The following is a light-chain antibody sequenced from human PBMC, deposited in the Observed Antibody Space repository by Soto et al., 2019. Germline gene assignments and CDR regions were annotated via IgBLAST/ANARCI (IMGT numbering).Light chain of an antibody. J-gene: IGLJ3*02. CDR1: SGSVSTNFY. CDR3: VLYLGGGIWV. Sequence: QTVVTQEPSFSVSPGGTVTLTCGLSSGSVSTNFYPSWYQQTPGQAPRTLIYSTNTRSSGVPDRFSGSILGNKAALTITGAHADDECDYYCVLYLGGGIWVFGGGTKVTVL. CDR2: STN. V-gene: IGLV8-61*01.